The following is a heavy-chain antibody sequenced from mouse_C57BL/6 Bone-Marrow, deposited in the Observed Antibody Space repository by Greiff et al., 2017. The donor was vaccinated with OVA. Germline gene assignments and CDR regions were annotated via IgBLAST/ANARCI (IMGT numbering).Heavy chain of an antibody. Sequence: VQLQQSGPELVKPGASVKISCKASGYAFSSSWMNWVKQRPGKGLEWIGRIYPGDGDTNYNGKFKGKATLTADKSSSTAYMQLSSLTSEDSAVYFCARHPFRRYWYFDVWGTGTTVTVSS. CDR3: ARHPFRRYWYFDV. J-gene: IGHJ1*03. V-gene: IGHV1-82*01. CDR1: GYAFSSSW. CDR2: IYPGDGDT.